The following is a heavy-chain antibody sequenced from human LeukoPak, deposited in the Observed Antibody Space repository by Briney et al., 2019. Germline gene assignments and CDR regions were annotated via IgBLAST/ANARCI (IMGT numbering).Heavy chain of an antibody. D-gene: IGHD5-24*01. CDR2: ISAYNGNT. Sequence: VSVKVSCKASGYTFTSYGISWVRQAPGQGLEWMGWISAYNGNTNYAQKLQGRVTMTIDASTSTAYMELRSLRSDDTAVYCCARLGQRWLQNSRLDYWGQGTLVTVSS. CDR3: ARLGQRWLQNSRLDY. V-gene: IGHV1-18*01. CDR1: GYTFTSYG. J-gene: IGHJ4*02.